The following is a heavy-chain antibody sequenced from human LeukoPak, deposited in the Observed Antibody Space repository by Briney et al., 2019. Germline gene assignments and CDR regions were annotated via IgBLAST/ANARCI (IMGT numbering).Heavy chain of an antibody. J-gene: IGHJ5*02. CDR3: ARDFYYDSGFDP. CDR2: IYSDGST. CDR1: GFTVSSNY. Sequence: GGSLRLSCAASGFTVSSNYMSWVRQAPGKGLEWVSLIYSDGSTYYADSVRGRFTISRDNSKNTLYLQMNSLRVEDTAVYYCARDFYYDSGFDPWGQGTLVTVSS. D-gene: IGHD3-10*01. V-gene: IGHV3-66*01.